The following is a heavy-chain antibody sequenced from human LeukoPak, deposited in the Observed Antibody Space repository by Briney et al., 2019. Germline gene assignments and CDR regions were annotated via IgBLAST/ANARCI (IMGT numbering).Heavy chain of an antibody. V-gene: IGHV3-48*01. D-gene: IGHD6-13*01. CDR3: ARGLQQLVRGFNFYFMDV. CDR1: GFTFSSHS. Sequence: GGSLRLSCAASGFTFSSHSMNWVRQAPGKGLEWVSYITSSSGSIYYADSVRGRFAISRDNAENSLYLQMNSLRAEDTAVYYCARGLQQLVRGFNFYFMDVWGKGTTVTVSS. J-gene: IGHJ6*03. CDR2: ITSSSGSI.